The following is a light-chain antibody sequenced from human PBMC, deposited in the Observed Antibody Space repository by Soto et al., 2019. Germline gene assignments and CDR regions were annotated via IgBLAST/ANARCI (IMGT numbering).Light chain of an antibody. CDR3: QQYNSYSQWT. Sequence: DIQMTQSPSTLSACVGDRVTITCRASQSISSWLAWYQQKPGKAPKLLIYDASSLESGVPSRFSGSGSGTEFTLTISSLQPDDFATYYCQQYNSYSQWTFGQGTKVEIK. V-gene: IGKV1-5*01. CDR2: DAS. J-gene: IGKJ1*01. CDR1: QSISSW.